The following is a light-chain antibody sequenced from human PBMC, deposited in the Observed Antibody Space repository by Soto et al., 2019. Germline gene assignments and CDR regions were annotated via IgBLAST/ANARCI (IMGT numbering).Light chain of an antibody. CDR2: GAS. Sequence: DIVMTQSPDSLAVSLGERATINCKSSQSVLYSSNNKNYLAWYQQKPGQAPRLLIYGASSRATGIPDRFSGSGSGTDFTLTISRLEPEDFAVYYCQQYGSSYTFGQGTKLEIK. V-gene: IGKV4-1*01. CDR3: QQYGSSYT. J-gene: IGKJ2*01. CDR1: QSVLYSSNNKNY.